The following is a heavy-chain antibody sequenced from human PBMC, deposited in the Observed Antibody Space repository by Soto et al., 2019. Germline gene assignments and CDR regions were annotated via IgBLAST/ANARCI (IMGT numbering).Heavy chain of an antibody. CDR2: INPFNGKT. Sequence: QVQLVQSGAEVKMTGASVKVSCKASGYTFVSCGITWVRQGHGQGLEWMGWINPFNGKTNYAQKVQDRVTLTTDTSTSTAYMELRGLRSDDTAVYYCVRDLDGSGSYYTGYWGPGTLVTVSS. CDR1: GYTFVSCG. V-gene: IGHV1-18*01. D-gene: IGHD3-10*01. J-gene: IGHJ4*02. CDR3: VRDLDGSGSYYTGY.